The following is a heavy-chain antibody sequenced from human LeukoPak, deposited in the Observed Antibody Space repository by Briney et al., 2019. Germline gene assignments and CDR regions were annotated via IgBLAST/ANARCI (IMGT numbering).Heavy chain of an antibody. D-gene: IGHD5-18*01. CDR1: GGTFSSYA. V-gene: IGHV1-69*13. CDR3: ARVWGYSYGYDGDYYYYGMDV. CDR2: IIPIFGTA. J-gene: IGHJ6*02. Sequence: ASAKVSCKASGGTFSSYAISWVRQAPGQGPEWMGGIIPIFGTANYAQKFQGRVTITADESTSTAYMELSSLRSEDTAVYYCARVWGYSYGYDGDYYYYGMDVWGQGTTVTVSS.